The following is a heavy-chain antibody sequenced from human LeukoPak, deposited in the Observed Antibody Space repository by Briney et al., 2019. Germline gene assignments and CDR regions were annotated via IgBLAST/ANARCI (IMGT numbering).Heavy chain of an antibody. J-gene: IGHJ4*02. Sequence: GGSLRLSCAASGFIFRNHGMHWVRQAPGKGLEWVAVIWYDGSNEYYADSVKGRFTISRDNSKNILYLEMNSLRDGDTAIYYCVRDRSAQFLDFWGQGILVTVSS. V-gene: IGHV3-33*01. D-gene: IGHD1-26*01. CDR3: VRDRSAQFLDF. CDR1: GFIFRNHG. CDR2: IWYDGSNE.